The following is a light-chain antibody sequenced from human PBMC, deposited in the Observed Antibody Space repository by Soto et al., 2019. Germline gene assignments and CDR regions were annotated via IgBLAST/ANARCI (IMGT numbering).Light chain of an antibody. J-gene: IGKJ4*01. CDR1: QTVLHSSDNYDY. V-gene: IGKV4-1*01. Sequence: DIVMTQSPDSLAVSLGERATINCKSSQTVLHSSDNYDYLAWYQQKPGQPPKLLIYWASTRESGVPDRFSGSGSGTDFTLTISSLQAEDVAVYYCQQHGSTNLTFGGGTKVEIK. CDR3: QQHGSTNLT. CDR2: WAS.